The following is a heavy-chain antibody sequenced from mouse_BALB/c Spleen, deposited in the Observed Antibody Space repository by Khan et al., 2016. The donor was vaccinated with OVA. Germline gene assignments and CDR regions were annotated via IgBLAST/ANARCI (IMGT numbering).Heavy chain of an antibody. CDR2: ISYSGST. CDR1: GYSITSDYA. Sequence: EVQLQESGPGLVKPSQSLSLTCTVTGYSITSDYAWNWIRQFPGNKLEWMGCISYSGSTTYNPSLKSRISITRDTSKDQFFLQLKSVPSEDTAKYYCASELGRYYALDYWGQGTSVTVSS. J-gene: IGHJ4*01. CDR3: ASELGRYYALDY. D-gene: IGHD4-1*01. V-gene: IGHV3-2*02.